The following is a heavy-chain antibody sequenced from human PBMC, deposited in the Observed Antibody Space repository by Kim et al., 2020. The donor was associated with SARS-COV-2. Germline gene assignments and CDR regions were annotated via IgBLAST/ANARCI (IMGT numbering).Heavy chain of an antibody. CDR1: GFTFSSYG. CDR2: IWYDGSNK. J-gene: IGHJ6*02. D-gene: IGHD6-13*01. CDR3: ARDGTDSSWYEYYYGMDV. V-gene: IGHV3-33*01. Sequence: GGSLRLSCAASGFTFSSYGMHWVRQAPGKGLEWVAVIWYDGSNKYYADSVKGRFTISRDNSKNTLYLQMNSLRAEDTAVYYCARDGTDSSWYEYYYGMDVWGQGTTVTVSS.